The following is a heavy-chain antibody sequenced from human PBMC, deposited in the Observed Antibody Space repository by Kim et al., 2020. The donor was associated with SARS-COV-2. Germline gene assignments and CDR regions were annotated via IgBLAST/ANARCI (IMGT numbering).Heavy chain of an antibody. Sequence: ASVKVSCKASGYTFTSYAMNWVRQAPGQGLEWMGWINTNTGNPTYAQGFTGRFVFSLDTSVSTAYLQISSLKAEDTAVYYCARGERVGAGNWFDPWGQGTLVTVSS. CDR3: ARGERVGAGNWFDP. J-gene: IGHJ5*02. D-gene: IGHD1-26*01. V-gene: IGHV7-4-1*02. CDR2: INTNTGNP. CDR1: GYTFTSYA.